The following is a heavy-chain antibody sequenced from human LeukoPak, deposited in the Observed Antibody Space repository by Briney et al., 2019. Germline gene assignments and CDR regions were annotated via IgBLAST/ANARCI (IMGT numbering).Heavy chain of an antibody. Sequence: SGTLSLTCAVSGGSISSSNWWSWVRQPPGKGLEWIGEIYHSGSTNYNPSLKSRVTISVDKSKNQFSLKLSSVTATDTAVYYCASQTCRSTSCYKGGWFDPWGQGTLVTVSS. V-gene: IGHV4-4*02. CDR1: GGSISSSNW. CDR2: IYHSGST. CDR3: ASQTCRSTSCYKGGWFDP. J-gene: IGHJ5*02. D-gene: IGHD2-2*02.